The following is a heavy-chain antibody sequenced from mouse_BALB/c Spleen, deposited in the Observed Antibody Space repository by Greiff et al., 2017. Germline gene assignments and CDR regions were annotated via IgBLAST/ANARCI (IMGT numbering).Heavy chain of an antibody. CDR1: GYTFTDYN. CDR2: IYPYNGGT. D-gene: IGHD3-1*01. J-gene: IGHJ4*01. CDR3: ARSRTEAMDY. Sequence: VQLKESGPELVKPGASVKISCKASGYTFTDYNMHWVKQSHGKSLEWIGYIYPYNGGTGYNQKFKSKATLTVDNSSSTAYMELRSLTSEDSAVYYCARSRTEAMDYWGQGTSVTVSS. V-gene: IGHV1S29*02.